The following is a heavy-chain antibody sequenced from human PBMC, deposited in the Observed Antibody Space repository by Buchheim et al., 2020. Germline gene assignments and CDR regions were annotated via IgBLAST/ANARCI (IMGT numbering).Heavy chain of an antibody. CDR3: ARDLRQQLDAGGDYYYYYLDV. D-gene: IGHD6-13*01. CDR1: GGSISSGGYY. Sequence: QVQLQESGPGLVKPSQTLSLTCTVSGGSISSGGYYWSWIRQHPGKGLEWIGYIYYSGSTYYNPSLKSRVTISVDTSKNQFSLKLSSVTAADTAVYDCARDLRQQLDAGGDYYYYYLDVWGKGTT. CDR2: IYYSGST. J-gene: IGHJ6*03. V-gene: IGHV4-31*03.